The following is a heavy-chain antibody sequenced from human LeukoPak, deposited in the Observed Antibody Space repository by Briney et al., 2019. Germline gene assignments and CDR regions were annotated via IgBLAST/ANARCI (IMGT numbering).Heavy chain of an antibody. J-gene: IGHJ4*02. CDR1: GGSISSSSYY. CDR3: ARGSVSGQYYGSGSYYAR. V-gene: IGHV4-39*01. CDR2: IYYSGST. D-gene: IGHD3-10*01. Sequence: PSETLSLTCTVSGGSISSSSYYWGWIRQPPGKGLEWIGSIYYSGSTYYNPSLKSRVTISVDTSKNQFSLKLSSVTAADTAVYYCARGSVSGQYYGSGSYYARWGQGTLVTVSS.